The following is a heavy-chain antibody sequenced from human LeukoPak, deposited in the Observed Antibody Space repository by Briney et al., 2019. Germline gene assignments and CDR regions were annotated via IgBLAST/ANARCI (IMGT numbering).Heavy chain of an antibody. CDR1: GYSFTRYW. CDR3: ARHERGYYDSSGQAPDY. CDR2: IYPGYSDT. J-gene: IGHJ4*02. D-gene: IGHD3-22*01. V-gene: IGHV5-51*01. Sequence: GESLKISCKGSGYSFTRYWIGWVRQMPGKGLEWMGIIYPGYSDTRYSPSFQGQVTIPADKSISTAYLQWSSLKASDTAMYYCARHERGYYDSSGQAPDYWGQGTLVTVSS.